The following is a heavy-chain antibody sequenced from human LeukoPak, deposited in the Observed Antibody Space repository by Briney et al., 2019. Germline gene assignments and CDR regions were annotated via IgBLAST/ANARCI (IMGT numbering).Heavy chain of an antibody. CDR3: AEEGYSNYVLGY. CDR2: IIPIFGTA. CDR1: GYTFTSYG. J-gene: IGHJ4*02. Sequence: SVKVSCKASGYTFTSYGISWVRQAPGQGLEWMGGIIPIFGTANYAQKFQGRVTITTDESTSTAYMELSSLRSEDTAVYYCAEEGYSNYVLGYWGQGTLVTVSS. D-gene: IGHD4-11*01. V-gene: IGHV1-69*05.